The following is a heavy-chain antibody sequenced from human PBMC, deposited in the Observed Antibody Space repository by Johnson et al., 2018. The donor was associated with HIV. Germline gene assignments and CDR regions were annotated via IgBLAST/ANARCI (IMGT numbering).Heavy chain of an antibody. D-gene: IGHD6-13*01. J-gene: IGHJ3*01. Sequence: VQLVESGGGVVQPGRSLRLSCAASGFIFSGFGLHWVRQAPGKGLEWVAVISYDGSNKYYADSVKGRFTISRDNSKNTLYLQMNSLRDEDTAVYYCAYSAAGHWGQGTMVTVSS. CDR2: ISYDGSNK. V-gene: IGHV3-30-3*01. CDR1: GFIFSGFG. CDR3: AYSAAGH.